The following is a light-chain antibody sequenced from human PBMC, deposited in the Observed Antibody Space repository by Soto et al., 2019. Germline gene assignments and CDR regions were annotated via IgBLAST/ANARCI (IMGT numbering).Light chain of an antibody. CDR2: SND. J-gene: IGLJ3*02. CDR3: AAWDDSLNGVL. CDR1: RSNIGSNT. Sequence: QPVLTQPPSASGTPGQRVSISCYGSRSNIGSNTVNWYQHLPGTAPRLLIYSNDQRPSGVPDRFSASKSGASASLAIIGLQSEDEADYYCAAWDDSLNGVLFGGGTKLTVL. V-gene: IGLV1-44*01.